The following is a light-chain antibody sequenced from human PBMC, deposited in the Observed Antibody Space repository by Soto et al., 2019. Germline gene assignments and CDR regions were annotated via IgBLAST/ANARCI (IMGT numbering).Light chain of an antibody. CDR2: EVI. Sequence: QSALTQPPSASGSPGQSVTISCTGTSSDVGGYNYVSWYQQHPGKAPKLMIYEVIKRPSVVPDRFSSSKSGNTASLTGSGLQAEDEADYYCSSYAGSNNLVIGGGTKIPVL. CDR3: SSYAGSNNLV. CDR1: SSDVGGYNY. J-gene: IGLJ2*01. V-gene: IGLV2-8*01.